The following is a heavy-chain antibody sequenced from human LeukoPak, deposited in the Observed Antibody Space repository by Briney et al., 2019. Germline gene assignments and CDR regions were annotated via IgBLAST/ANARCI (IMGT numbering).Heavy chain of an antibody. Sequence: PSETLSLTCTVSGGSISSYYWSWIRQPPGKGLEWTGYIYYSGSTNYNPSLKSRVTISVGTSKNQFSLKLSSVTAADTAVYYCARAVPMTTVTLNWFDPWGQGTLVTVSS. CDR1: GGSISSYY. CDR3: ARAVPMTTVTLNWFDP. D-gene: IGHD4-17*01. V-gene: IGHV4-59*01. CDR2: IYYSGST. J-gene: IGHJ5*02.